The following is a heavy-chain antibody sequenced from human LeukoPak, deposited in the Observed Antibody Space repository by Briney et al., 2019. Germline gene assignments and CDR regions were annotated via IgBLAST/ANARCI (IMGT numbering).Heavy chain of an antibody. Sequence: SETLSLTCAVYGGSFSGYYWSWIRQPPGKGLEWIGEINHSGSTNYNPSLKSRVTISVDTSKNQFSLKPSSVTAADTAVYYCARGPYGYCSGGSCPYYFDYWGQGTLVTVPS. D-gene: IGHD2-15*01. CDR1: GGSFSGYY. V-gene: IGHV4-34*01. CDR3: ARGPYGYCSGGSCPYYFDY. CDR2: INHSGST. J-gene: IGHJ4*02.